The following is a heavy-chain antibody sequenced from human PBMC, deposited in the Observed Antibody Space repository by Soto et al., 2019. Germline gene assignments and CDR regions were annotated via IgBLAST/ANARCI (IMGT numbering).Heavy chain of an antibody. CDR3: AKASAQQLVRVGFDY. CDR2: IRDSGAST. J-gene: IGHJ4*02. CDR1: GFTFSTYA. V-gene: IGHV3-23*01. Sequence: EVQLLESGGDLAQPGGSLRLSCAASGFTFSTYAMNWVRQAPGKGLEWVASIRDSGASTYYADSMKGRFIISRDNSKNTVYLQMNSLRGEDTAVYYCAKASAQQLVRVGFDYWGQGSLVIVSS. D-gene: IGHD6-13*01.